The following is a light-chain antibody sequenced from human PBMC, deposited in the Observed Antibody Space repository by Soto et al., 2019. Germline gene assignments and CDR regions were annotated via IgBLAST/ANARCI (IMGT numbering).Light chain of an antibody. CDR2: EVS. J-gene: IGLJ1*01. V-gene: IGLV2-8*01. CDR3: SSYADSNNYV. CDR1: SSDIGGYNY. Sequence: QSALTQPPSASGSPGQSVTISCTGTSSDIGGYNYVSWYQQHPGKAPKLMIYEVSKRPSGVPDRFSGSKSGNTASLTVSGLHAEDEADYYCSSYADSNNYVFGSGTKLPVL.